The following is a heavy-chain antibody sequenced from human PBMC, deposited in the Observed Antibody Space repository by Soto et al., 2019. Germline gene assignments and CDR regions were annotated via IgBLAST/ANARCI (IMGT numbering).Heavy chain of an antibody. J-gene: IGHJ4*02. CDR3: ARIKGLGVTGRGSFDY. D-gene: IGHD2-8*02. CDR1: GDSVSSNSAA. Sequence: SQTLSLTCAISGDSVSSNSAAWNWIRQSPSRGLEWLGGTYYRSKWYNDYAVSVKSRITINPDTSKNQFSLQLNSVTPEDTAVYYCARIKGLGVTGRGSFDYWGQGTLVTVSS. CDR2: TYYRSKWYN. V-gene: IGHV6-1*01.